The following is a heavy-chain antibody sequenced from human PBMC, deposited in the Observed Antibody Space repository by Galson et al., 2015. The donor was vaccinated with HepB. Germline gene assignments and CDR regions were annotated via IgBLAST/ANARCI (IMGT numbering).Heavy chain of an antibody. CDR3: ARRPRKDAFDI. CDR1: GYTFPNYW. J-gene: IGHJ3*02. Sequence: QSGAEVKKPGESLKISCQVSGYTFPNYWIGWVRQMPGKGLEWMGIIFPSDSDTSYSPSFQGQVTISADNSINTAYLQWTRLKASDTAIYYCARRPRKDAFDIWGQGTMVTVSS. V-gene: IGHV5-51*01. CDR2: IFPSDSDT.